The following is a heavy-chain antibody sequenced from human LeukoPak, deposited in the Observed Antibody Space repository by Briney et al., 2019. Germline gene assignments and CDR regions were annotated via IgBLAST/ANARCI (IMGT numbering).Heavy chain of an antibody. V-gene: IGHV1-18*01. CDR1: GYSFSSYG. J-gene: IGHJ4*02. CDR3: AREEVRRAVAGYFDY. D-gene: IGHD6-19*01. CDR2: ISGYNGNT. Sequence: GASVKVSCKASGYSFSSYGISWVRQAPGQGLEWMGWISGYNGNTNYAQKLQGRVTMTTDTSTSTAYMELRSLRSDDRAVYYCAREEVRRAVAGYFDYWGQGTLVTVSS.